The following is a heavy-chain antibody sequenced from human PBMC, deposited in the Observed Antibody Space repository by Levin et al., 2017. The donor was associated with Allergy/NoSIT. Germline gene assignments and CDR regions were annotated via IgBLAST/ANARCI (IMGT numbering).Heavy chain of an antibody. D-gene: IGHD1-7*01. CDR2: ISSSGSTI. Sequence: SCAASGFTFSSYEMNWVRQAPGKGLEWVSYISSSGSTIYYADSVKGRFTISRDNAKNSLYLQMNSLRAEDTAVYYCARDRSVGLELRAGELVYYYYDGMDVWGQGTTVTVSS. CDR1: GFTFSSYE. V-gene: IGHV3-48*03. CDR3: ARDRSVGLELRAGELVYYYYDGMDV. J-gene: IGHJ6*02.